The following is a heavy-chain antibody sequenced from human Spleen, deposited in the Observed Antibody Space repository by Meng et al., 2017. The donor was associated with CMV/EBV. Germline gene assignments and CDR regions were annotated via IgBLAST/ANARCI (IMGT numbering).Heavy chain of an antibody. V-gene: IGHV4-34*01. CDR1: GGSLSGYY. CDR2: IDHSGST. Sequence: CAVYGGSLSGYYWSWIRQPPGGGLEWIGEIDHSGSTNYHPSLKSRVTMSVDTSKNHFSLRLSSVTAADTAVYYCAREYCSSISCPRWGQGTLVTVSS. J-gene: IGHJ4*02. CDR3: AREYCSSISCPR. D-gene: IGHD2-2*01.